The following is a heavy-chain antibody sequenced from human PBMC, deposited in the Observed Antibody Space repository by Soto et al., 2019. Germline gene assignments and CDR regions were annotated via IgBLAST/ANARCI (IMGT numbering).Heavy chain of an antibody. J-gene: IGHJ3*02. Sequence: ASVKVSCKASGYTFTIYGISWVRQAPGQGLEWMGWISAYNGNTNYAQKLQGRVTMTTDTSTSTAYMELRSLRSDDTAVYYCTTQQWLGNDAFDIWGQGTMVTVSS. V-gene: IGHV1-18*01. D-gene: IGHD6-19*01. CDR1: GYTFTIYG. CDR2: ISAYNGNT. CDR3: TTQQWLGNDAFDI.